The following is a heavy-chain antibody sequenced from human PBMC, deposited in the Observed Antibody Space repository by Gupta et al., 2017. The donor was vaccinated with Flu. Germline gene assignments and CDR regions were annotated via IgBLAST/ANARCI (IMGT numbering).Heavy chain of an antibody. J-gene: IGHJ3*01. D-gene: IGHD2-2*01. CDR2: ITPGGGST. Sequence: ASGYTFTMYYLHWVRQAPGQGLEWMGIITPGGGSTSYAQKFQGRVIMTSDTSTSTVYMELSSLRSEDTAVYYCARDPSRVRGTLDVWGQGTMVTVSS. V-gene: IGHV1-46*01. CDR1: GYTFTMYY. CDR3: ARDPSRVRGTLDV.